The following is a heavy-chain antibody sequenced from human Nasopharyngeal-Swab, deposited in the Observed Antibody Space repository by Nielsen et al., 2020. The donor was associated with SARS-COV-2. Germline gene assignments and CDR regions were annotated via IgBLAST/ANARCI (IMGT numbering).Heavy chain of an antibody. CDR2: IKQDGSEK. Sequence: VRQAPGKGLEWVANIKQDGSEKYYVDSVKGRFTISRDNAKNSLYLQMNSLRAEDTAVYYCARGASGYYDFWSGYYRYYYYYYMDVWGKGTTVIVSS. D-gene: IGHD3-3*01. J-gene: IGHJ6*03. V-gene: IGHV3-7*01. CDR3: ARGASGYYDFWSGYYRYYYYYYMDV.